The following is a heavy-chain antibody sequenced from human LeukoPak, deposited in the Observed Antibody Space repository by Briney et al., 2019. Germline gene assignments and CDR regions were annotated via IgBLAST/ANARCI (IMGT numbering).Heavy chain of an antibody. CDR2: ISDYNGNT. CDR1: GYIFTNNG. J-gene: IGHJ4*02. Sequence: ASVKVSCKASGYIFTNNGISWVRQAPGQGLEWMGWISDYNGNTNYARNLQGRVTMTTDTFTSTAYMELGTLRSDDTAVYYCARERPPGDSSNWFLEGYFDIWGQGTLVTVSS. D-gene: IGHD6-13*01. V-gene: IGHV1-18*01. CDR3: ARERPPGDSSNWFLEGYFDI.